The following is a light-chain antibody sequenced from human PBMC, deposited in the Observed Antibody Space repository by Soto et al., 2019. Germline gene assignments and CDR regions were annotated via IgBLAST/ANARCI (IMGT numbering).Light chain of an antibody. CDR2: DAS. Sequence: IQLTQSPSSLSASVGDRVTITCRASQSISSWLAWYQQKPGKAPKLLIYDASSLESGVPSRFSGSGSGTEFTPTITSLQPDDFATHYCQQYNSYPWTFGQVTKVDIK. V-gene: IGKV1-5*01. CDR3: QQYNSYPWT. J-gene: IGKJ1*01. CDR1: QSISSW.